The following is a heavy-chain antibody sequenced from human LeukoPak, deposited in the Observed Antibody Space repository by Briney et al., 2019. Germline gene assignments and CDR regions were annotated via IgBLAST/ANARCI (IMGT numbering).Heavy chain of an antibody. CDR1: GFTFSSYE. CDR2: ISSSGSTM. CDR3: ARVPRILEWFPDY. V-gene: IGHV3-48*03. J-gene: IGHJ4*02. Sequence: PGGSLRLSCAASGFTFSSYEMNWVRQAPGKGLEWVSYISSSGSTMYYADSVKGRFTISRDNAKNSLYLQMNSLRAEDTAVYYCARVPRILEWFPDYWGQGTLVTVSS. D-gene: IGHD3-3*01.